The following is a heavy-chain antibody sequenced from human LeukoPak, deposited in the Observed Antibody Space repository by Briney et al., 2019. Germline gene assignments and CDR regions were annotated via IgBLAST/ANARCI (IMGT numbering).Heavy chain of an antibody. V-gene: IGHV1-8*01. J-gene: IGHJ4*02. CDR1: GYTFTSYD. Sequence: GASVKVSCKASGYTFTSYDINWVRQATGQGLEWMGWMNPNSGNTGYAQKFQGRVTMTRNTSISTAYMELSSLRSEDTAVCYCARGMIAAAGTGVDYWGQGTLVTVSS. CDR2: MNPNSGNT. D-gene: IGHD6-13*01. CDR3: ARGMIAAAGTGVDY.